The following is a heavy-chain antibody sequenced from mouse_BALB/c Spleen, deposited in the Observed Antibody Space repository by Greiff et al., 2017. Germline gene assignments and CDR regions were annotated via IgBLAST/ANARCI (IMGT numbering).Heavy chain of an antibody. V-gene: IGHV2-2*02. CDR1: GFSLTSYG. CDR3: ARNSYYRYDRVYYFDY. D-gene: IGHD2-14*01. Sequence: VQLVESGPGLVQPSQSLSITCTVSGFSLTSYGVHWVRQSPGKGLEWLGVIWSGGSTDYNAAFISRLSISKDNSKSQVFFKMNSLQANDTAIYYCARNSYYRYDRVYYFDYWGQGTTLTVSS. CDR2: IWSGGST. J-gene: IGHJ2*01.